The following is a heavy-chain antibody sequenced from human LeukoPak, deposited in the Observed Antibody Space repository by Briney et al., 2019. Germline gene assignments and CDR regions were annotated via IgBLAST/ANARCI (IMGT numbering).Heavy chain of an antibody. D-gene: IGHD3-16*01. CDR3: TRRLDD. J-gene: IGHJ4*02. CDR1: GFSFNSDW. CDR2: IKHDESGK. V-gene: IGHV3-7*01. Sequence: GGSLRLSCAASGFSFNSDWMDWVRQAPGKGLEWVANIKHDESGKNYLDSVKGRFTISRDNAQNSLYLQMNGLRVEDTAVYYCTRRLDDWGQGTLVTVSS.